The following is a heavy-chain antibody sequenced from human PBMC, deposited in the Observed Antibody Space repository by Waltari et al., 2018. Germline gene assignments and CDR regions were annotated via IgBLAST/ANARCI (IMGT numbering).Heavy chain of an antibody. V-gene: IGHV3-23*01. D-gene: IGHD3-16*02. Sequence: EVQLLGSGGGLVQRGGCLRLSCAASGFTFGVSALSWVRQAPGKGLEWISGISGSSSSTYYADSVKGRFTISRDNSKNTLYLQMNSLRVEDTAVYFCAKVEGGIVTRYYALDIWGQGTMVTVSS. CDR2: ISGSSSST. CDR3: AKVEGGIVTRYYALDI. CDR1: GFTFGVSA. J-gene: IGHJ3*02.